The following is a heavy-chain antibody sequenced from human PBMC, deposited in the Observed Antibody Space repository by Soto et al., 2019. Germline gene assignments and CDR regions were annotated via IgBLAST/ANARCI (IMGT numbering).Heavy chain of an antibody. D-gene: IGHD3-16*01. J-gene: IGHJ6*02. Sequence: ASVKVSCKASGYKFITYGITWVRQAPGQGLEWMGGISTYSGNTDYAQSFQDRVTMTTDTSTSTVYMELGSLRSDDTAVYYCARGLGTNGLDVWGQGTTVTVSS. CDR2: ISTYSGNT. CDR1: GYKFITYG. CDR3: ARGLGTNGLDV. V-gene: IGHV1-18*04.